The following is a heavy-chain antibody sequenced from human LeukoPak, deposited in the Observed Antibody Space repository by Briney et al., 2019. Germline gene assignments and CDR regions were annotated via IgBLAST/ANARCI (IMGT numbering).Heavy chain of an antibody. D-gene: IGHD4/OR15-4a*01. CDR1: GFTFNNYN. CDR3: ARRAGAYSHPYDY. Sequence: GGSLRLSCATSGFTFNNYNMNWVRQAPGRALEWVSSITSSGTYIFYADSVKGRFTISRDNSKNTLYLQMNSLRAEDTAVYYCARRAGAYSHPYDYWGQGTLVTVSS. CDR2: ITSSGTYI. J-gene: IGHJ4*02. V-gene: IGHV3-21*04.